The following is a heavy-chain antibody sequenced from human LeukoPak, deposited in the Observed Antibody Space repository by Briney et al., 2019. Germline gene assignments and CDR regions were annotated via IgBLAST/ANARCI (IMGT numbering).Heavy chain of an antibody. J-gene: IGHJ6*03. CDR3: ARENYDYVWGSYRPMGNYMDV. CDR2: IYTSGST. V-gene: IGHV4-61*02. D-gene: IGHD3-16*02. Sequence: PSETLSLTCTVSGGSISSGSYYWSWIRQPAGKGLEWIGRIYTSGSTNYNPSLKSRVTISVDTSKNQFSLKLSSVTAADTAVYYCARENYDYVWGSYRPMGNYMDVWGKGTTVTISS. CDR1: GGSISSGSYY.